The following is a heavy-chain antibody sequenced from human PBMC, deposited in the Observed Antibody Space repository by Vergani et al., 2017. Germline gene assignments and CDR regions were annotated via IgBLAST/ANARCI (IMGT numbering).Heavy chain of an antibody. Sequence: VQLLESGGGLVQPGGSLRLSCAASGFTFSSYGMHWVRQAPGKGLEWVAVIWYDGSNKYYADSVKGRFTISRDNSKNTLYLQMNSLRAEDTAVYYCAKDAVDTAMVFYFDYWGQGTLVTVSS. CDR1: GFTFSSYG. CDR3: AKDAVDTAMVFYFDY. D-gene: IGHD5-18*01. J-gene: IGHJ4*02. V-gene: IGHV3-33*06. CDR2: IWYDGSNK.